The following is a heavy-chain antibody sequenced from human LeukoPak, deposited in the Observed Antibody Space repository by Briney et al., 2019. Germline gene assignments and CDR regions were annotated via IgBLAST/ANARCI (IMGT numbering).Heavy chain of an antibody. CDR1: GGSISSSSYY. D-gene: IGHD5-12*01. CDR2: IYYSGST. Sequence: PSETLSLTCTVSGGSISSSSYYWGWIRQPPGTGLEWIGSIYYSGSTYYNPSLKSRVTISVDTSKNQFSLKLSSVTAADTAVYYCARAYSGYDWFFDWGQGTLVTVSS. V-gene: IGHV4-39*07. J-gene: IGHJ4*02. CDR3: ARAYSGYDWFFD.